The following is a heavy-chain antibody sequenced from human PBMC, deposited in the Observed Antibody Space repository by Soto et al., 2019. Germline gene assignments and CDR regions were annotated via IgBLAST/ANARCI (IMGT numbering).Heavy chain of an antibody. D-gene: IGHD2-21*02. CDR3: ARGGRDLDY. CDR2: INHGGSEK. V-gene: IGHV3-7*04. CDR1: GFDFGGFW. Sequence: VQVVESGGGLVQPGGSLRHSCEVSGFDFGGFWMNWVRQAPGKGLEWVANINHGGSEKNFVDSVKGRFTISRDNAKNSLYLQMNSLRAEDTAVYYCARGGRDLDYWGQGTLVTVSS. J-gene: IGHJ4*02.